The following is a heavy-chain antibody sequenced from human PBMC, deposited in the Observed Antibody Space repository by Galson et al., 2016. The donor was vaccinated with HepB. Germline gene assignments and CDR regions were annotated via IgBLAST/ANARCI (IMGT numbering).Heavy chain of an antibody. CDR3: ARDLLLWVDDPSL. CDR2: INTGNGNT. D-gene: IGHD3-10*01. CDR1: GYTFTSHG. V-gene: IGHV1-3*04. J-gene: IGHJ4*02. Sequence: SVKVSCKASGYTFTSHGIHWLRQAPGQGLEWMGWINTGNGNTKYAQKFQDRVSISRDTSASTAHMELSSLGSEDTALYFCARDLLLWVDDPSLWGQGTLVTVSS.